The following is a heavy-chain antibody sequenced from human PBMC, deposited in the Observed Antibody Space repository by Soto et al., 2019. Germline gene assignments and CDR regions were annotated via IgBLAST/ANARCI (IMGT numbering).Heavy chain of an antibody. V-gene: IGHV1-69*08. CDR2: IIPILGIA. D-gene: IGHD6-13*01. CDR3: ARDLGSSWYRHVGIAY. Sequence: QVQLVQSGAEVKKPGSSVKVSCKASGGTFSSYTISWVRQAPGQGLEWMGRIIPILGIANYAQKFQGRVTTTXXKXTXXAYMELSSLRSEDTAVYYCARDLGSSWYRHVGIAYWGQGTLVTVSS. CDR1: GGTFSSYT. J-gene: IGHJ4*02.